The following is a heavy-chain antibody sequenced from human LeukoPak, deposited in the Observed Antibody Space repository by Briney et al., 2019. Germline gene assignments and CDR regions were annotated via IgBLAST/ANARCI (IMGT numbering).Heavy chain of an antibody. Sequence: SETLSLTCTVSDGSSSSSSWNWIRQPPDKGLEWIGYIYYSGSTKYNPSLESRVTISVDTSKNQISLKLRSVTAADTAIYYCARRQQTGGDNGLHNWFDPWGQGTLVTVSS. CDR1: DGSSSSSS. CDR3: ARRQQTGGDNGLHNWFDP. V-gene: IGHV4-59*08. D-gene: IGHD2-21*01. CDR2: IYYSGST. J-gene: IGHJ5*02.